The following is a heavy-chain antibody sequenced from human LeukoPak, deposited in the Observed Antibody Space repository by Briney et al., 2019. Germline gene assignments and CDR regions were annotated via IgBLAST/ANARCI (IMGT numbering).Heavy chain of an antibody. V-gene: IGHV1-46*01. CDR2: INPSGGNT. J-gene: IGHJ4*02. CDR1: GYTFTSYY. Sequence: ASVKVSCKASGYTFTSYYMHWVRQAPGQGLEWMGIINPSGGNTGYAQKFQGRVTMTRNTSISTAYMELSSLRSEDTAVYYCAGFVPLDYWGQGTLVTVSS. D-gene: IGHD3-16*02. CDR3: AGFVPLDY.